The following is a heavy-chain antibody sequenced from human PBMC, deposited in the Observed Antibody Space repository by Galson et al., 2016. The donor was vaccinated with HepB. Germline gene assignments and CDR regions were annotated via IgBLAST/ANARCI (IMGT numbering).Heavy chain of an antibody. Sequence: LVKPPQTLPLTCTFSGFSLSAEAVGVGWIRQAPGKAPQWLAFIYWTDNTYYSPSLQTRLPITKDPSKTQVFLTMTNMDPVDTATYYCAHGSGWLFAHWSQGTLVPVSS. CDR2: IYWTDNT. CDR1: GFSLSAEAVG. J-gene: IGHJ4*02. D-gene: IGHD6-19*01. CDR3: AHGSGWLFAH. V-gene: IGHV2-5*01.